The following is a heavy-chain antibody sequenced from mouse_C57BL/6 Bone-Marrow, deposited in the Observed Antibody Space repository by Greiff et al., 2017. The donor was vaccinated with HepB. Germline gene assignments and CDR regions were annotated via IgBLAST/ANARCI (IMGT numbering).Heavy chain of an antibody. CDR1: GYAFSSSW. J-gene: IGHJ4*01. CDR2: IYPGDGDT. Sequence: QVQLQQSGPELVKPGASVKISCKASGYAFSSSWMNWVKQRPGKGLEWIGRIYPGDGDTNYNGKFKGKATLTADKSSSTAYMQLSSLTSEDSAVYFCARWRAYSNYSDYYAMDYWGQGTSVTVSS. V-gene: IGHV1-82*01. CDR3: ARWRAYSNYSDYYAMDY. D-gene: IGHD2-5*01.